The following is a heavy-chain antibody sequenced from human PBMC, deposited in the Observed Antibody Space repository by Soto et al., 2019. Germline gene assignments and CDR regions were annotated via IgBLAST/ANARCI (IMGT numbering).Heavy chain of an antibody. CDR3: ASFISGLEHYYYCGMDV. J-gene: IGHJ6*02. CDR2: ISAYNGNK. Sequence: QVPLVQSGAEVKKPGASVKVSCKASGYTFTSYGISWVRQAPGQGLECMGWISAYNGNKTYAQKLQGRVTMTTDTSTSTAYMEQRSLRSDDTAVYYCASFISGLEHYYYCGMDVWGQGTPVTVSS. CDR1: GYTFTSYG. D-gene: IGHD6-19*01. V-gene: IGHV1-18*04.